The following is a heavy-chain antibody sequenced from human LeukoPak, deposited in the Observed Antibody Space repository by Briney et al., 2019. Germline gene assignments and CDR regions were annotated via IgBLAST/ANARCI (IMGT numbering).Heavy chain of an antibody. V-gene: IGHV1-69*01. CDR3: AADSHTSGFDY. J-gene: IGHJ4*02. D-gene: IGHD1-1*01. Sequence: SVKVSCKASGGRFGNYALNWVRQAPGQRFEWMGAITPLYGASNHAQKFQGRLTIVADESTGTGYMELRSLASEDTAVYYCAADSHTSGFDYWAQGTLVTVSS. CDR1: GGRFGNYA. CDR2: ITPLYGAS.